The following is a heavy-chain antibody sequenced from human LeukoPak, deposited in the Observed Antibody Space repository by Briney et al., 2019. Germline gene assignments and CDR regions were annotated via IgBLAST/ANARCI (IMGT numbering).Heavy chain of an antibody. D-gene: IGHD1-26*01. V-gene: IGHV4-39*07. CDR1: GGSISSSSYY. CDR3: ARDHSSYHPQHRFDP. CDR2: IYYSGST. J-gene: IGHJ5*02. Sequence: SETLSLTCTVSGGSISSSSYYWGWIRQPPGKGLEWIGSIYYSGSTYYNPSLKSRVTISVDTSKNQFSLKLSSVTAADTAVYYCARDHSSYHPQHRFDPWGQGTLVTVSS.